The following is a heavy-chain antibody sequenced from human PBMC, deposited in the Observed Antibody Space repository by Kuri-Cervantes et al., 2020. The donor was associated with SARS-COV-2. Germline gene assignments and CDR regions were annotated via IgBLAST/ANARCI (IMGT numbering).Heavy chain of an antibody. CDR1: GFIFSSYG. CDR2: ISESGGVT. V-gene: IGHV3-23*01. D-gene: IGHD3-16*01. CDR3: ARGAANYYYMDV. J-gene: IGHJ6*03. Sequence: GGSLRLSCAASGFIFSSYGMNWVRQAPGKGLEWVSTISESGGVTYYADSVMGRFTILRDNSKNTVSLHMNSLRAEDTAMYYCARGAANYYYMDVWGKGTTVTVSS.